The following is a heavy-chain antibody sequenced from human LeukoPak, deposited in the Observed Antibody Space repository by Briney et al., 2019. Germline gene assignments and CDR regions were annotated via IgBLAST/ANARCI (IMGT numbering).Heavy chain of an antibody. CDR1: GGSISSSSYY. D-gene: IGHD2-15*01. J-gene: IGHJ4*02. CDR2: IYYSGST. Sequence: KTSETLSLTCTVSGGSISSSSYYWGWIRQPPGKGLEWIGSIYYSGSTYYNPSLKSRVTISVDTSKNQFSLKLSSVTAADTAVYYCARGRCSGGSCYSDYWGQGTLATVSS. CDR3: ARGRCSGGSCYSDY. V-gene: IGHV4-39*01.